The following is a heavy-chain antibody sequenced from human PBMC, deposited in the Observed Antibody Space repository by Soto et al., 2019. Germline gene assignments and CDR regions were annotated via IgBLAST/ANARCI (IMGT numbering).Heavy chain of an antibody. CDR1: GGTFSSYT. D-gene: IGHD3-10*01. J-gene: IGHJ5*02. CDR3: ARELVRGVIIYNWFDP. Sequence: ASVKVSCKASGGTFSSYTISWVRQAPGQGLEWMGRIIPILGIANYAQKFQGRVTITADKSTSTAYMELSSLRSEDTAVYYCARELVRGVIIYNWFDPWGQGTLVTVSS. CDR2: IIPILGIA. V-gene: IGHV1-69*04.